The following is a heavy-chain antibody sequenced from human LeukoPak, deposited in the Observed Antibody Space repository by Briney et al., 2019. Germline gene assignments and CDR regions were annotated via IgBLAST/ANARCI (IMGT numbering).Heavy chain of an antibody. J-gene: IGHJ3*01. V-gene: IGHV3-30*03. CDR3: AREDDSWGPNNLEL. CDR1: GFTFSYYG. Sequence: GGSLRLSCAASGFTFSYYGMHWVRQAPGKGLEWVAVICYAGSNKYYADSVKGRFSISRDNSKNTLFLQMNSLRAEDTAVYSCAREDDSWGPNNLELWGQGTMVTVSS. D-gene: IGHD7-27*01. CDR2: ICYAGSNK.